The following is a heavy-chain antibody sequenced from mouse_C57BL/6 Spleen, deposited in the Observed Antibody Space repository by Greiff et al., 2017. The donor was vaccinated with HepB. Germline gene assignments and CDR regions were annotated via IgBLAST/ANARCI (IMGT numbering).Heavy chain of an antibody. J-gene: IGHJ4*01. CDR1: GFSLTSYG. V-gene: IGHV2-9*01. D-gene: IGHD2-4*01. CDR3: AKHEDDYDEGGAMDY. Sequence: VKLEESGPGLVAPSQSLSITCTVSGFSLTSYGVDWVRQPPGTGLEWLGVIWGGGSTNYNSALMSKLSISKDNSKSQVFLKMNSLQTDDTAMYYCAKHEDDYDEGGAMDYWGQGTSVTVSS. CDR2: IWGGGST.